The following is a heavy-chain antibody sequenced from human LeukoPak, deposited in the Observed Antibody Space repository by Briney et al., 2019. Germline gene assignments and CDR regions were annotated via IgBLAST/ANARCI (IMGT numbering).Heavy chain of an antibody. J-gene: IGHJ4*02. Sequence: GGSLRLSCAASGFTFDDYAMHWVRQAPGKGLEWVSYISSSGSTIYYADSLKGRFTISRDNAKNSLYLQMNSLRAEDTAVYYCARGTMFPYYFDYWGQGTLVTVSS. V-gene: IGHV3-48*03. CDR2: ISSSGSTI. D-gene: IGHD3-10*02. CDR1: GFTFDDYA. CDR3: ARGTMFPYYFDY.